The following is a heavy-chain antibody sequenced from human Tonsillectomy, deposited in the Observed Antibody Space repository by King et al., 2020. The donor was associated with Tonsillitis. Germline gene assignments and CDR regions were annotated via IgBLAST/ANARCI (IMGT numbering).Heavy chain of an antibody. J-gene: IGHJ4*02. CDR1: GFTCSSYW. V-gene: IGHV3-7*01. Sequence: VQLVESGGGLVQPGGSLRLSCAASGFTCSSYWMSWVRQAPGKGLEWVANIKQDGSEKYYVDSVKGRFTISRDNAKNSLYLQMNSLRAEGTAVYYCARAGGGVFDYWGQGTLVTVSS. CDR3: ARAGGGVFDY. D-gene: IGHD3-16*01. CDR2: IKQDGSEK.